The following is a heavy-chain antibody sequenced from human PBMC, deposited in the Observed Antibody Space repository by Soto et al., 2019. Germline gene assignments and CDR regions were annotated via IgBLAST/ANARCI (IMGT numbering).Heavy chain of an antibody. V-gene: IGHV4-61*01. J-gene: IGHJ5*02. Sequence: SETLSLTCTVSGGSVSSGSYYWSWIRQPPGKGLEWIGYIYYSGSTNYNPSLKNQVTISVDTSKNQFSLKLSSVTAADTAVYYCGRVRITQSYDYGDYAPGWFAPWGQETLSTVPS. CDR2: IYYSGST. CDR1: GGSVSSGSYY. CDR3: GRVRITQSYDYGDYAPGWFAP. D-gene: IGHD4-17*01.